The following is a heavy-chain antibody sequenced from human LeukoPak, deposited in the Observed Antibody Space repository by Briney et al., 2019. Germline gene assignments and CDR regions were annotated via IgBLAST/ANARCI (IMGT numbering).Heavy chain of an antibody. CDR1: GFTFSDYY. CDR3: AKDTDNWGVTATHAFDI. Sequence: GGSLRLSCAASGFTFSDYYMSWIRQAPGKGLEWVSYISSSGSTIYYADSVKGRFTISRDNAKNSLYLQMNSLRAEDTALYYCAKDTDNWGVTATHAFDIWGQGTMVTVSS. V-gene: IGHV3-11*01. CDR2: ISSSGSTI. D-gene: IGHD2-21*02. J-gene: IGHJ3*02.